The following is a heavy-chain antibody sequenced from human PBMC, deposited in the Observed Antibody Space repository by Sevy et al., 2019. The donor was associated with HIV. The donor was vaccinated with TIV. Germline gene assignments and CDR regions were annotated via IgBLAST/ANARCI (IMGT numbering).Heavy chain of an antibody. V-gene: IGHV3-48*02. J-gene: IGHJ6*02. Sequence: GGSLRLSCAASGFTFSRYSMNWVRQAPGKGLEWISYISGNSAAIYYAYSEKGRFTVSRDNDNDVLYLQLSSLGYDDTALYYCARGPDCGGDWGIGFYFPWDVWGQGTTVTVSS. CDR1: GFTFSRYS. CDR3: ARGPDCGGDWGIGFYFPWDV. CDR2: ISGNSAAI. D-gene: IGHD2-21*02.